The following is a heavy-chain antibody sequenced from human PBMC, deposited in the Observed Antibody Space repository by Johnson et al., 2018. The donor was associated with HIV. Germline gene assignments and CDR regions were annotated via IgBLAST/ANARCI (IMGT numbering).Heavy chain of an antibody. CDR3: ARDCTHGTGVDAFDI. CDR2: ISWNSGSI. Sequence: VQLVESGGGLVQPGRSLRLSCAASGFTFDDYAMHWVRQAPGKGLEWVSGISWNSGSIGYADSVKGRFTISRDNAKNSLYLQMNSLRAEDTAVYYCARDCTHGTGVDAFDIWGQGTMVTVSS. V-gene: IGHV3-9*01. D-gene: IGHD7-27*01. CDR1: GFTFDDYA. J-gene: IGHJ3*02.